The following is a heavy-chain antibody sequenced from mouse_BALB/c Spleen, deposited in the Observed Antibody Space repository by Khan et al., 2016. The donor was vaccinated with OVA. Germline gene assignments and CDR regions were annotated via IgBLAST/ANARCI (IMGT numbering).Heavy chain of an antibody. CDR3: ATSYFYGYYFDY. D-gene: IGHD1-1*01. CDR2: ISGDSNTI. Sequence: EVHLVESGGGLVQPGRSQKLSCAASGFTFNSYGMHWVRQAPEKGLEWVAYISGDSNTIYYADTVKGRFTISRDNPKNTLFLQMTSLMSEDTAMYYCATSYFYGYYFDYWGPGTTLTVS. CDR1: GFTFNSYG. J-gene: IGHJ2*01. V-gene: IGHV5-17*02.